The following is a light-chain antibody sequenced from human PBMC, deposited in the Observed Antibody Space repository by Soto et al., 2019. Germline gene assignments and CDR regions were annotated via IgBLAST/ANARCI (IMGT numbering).Light chain of an antibody. V-gene: IGLV3-21*02. CDR3: QVWDSSSEHYV. J-gene: IGLJ1*01. CDR1: DIGSKS. CDR2: DDS. Sequence: SYELTQPPSVSVAPGQTARITCEGNDIGSKSVQWYQLKPGQAPVLVVYDDSARPSGVPERLSGSNSGNTATLTISRVEAGDEAEFYCQVWDSSSEHYVFGTGTKVTVL.